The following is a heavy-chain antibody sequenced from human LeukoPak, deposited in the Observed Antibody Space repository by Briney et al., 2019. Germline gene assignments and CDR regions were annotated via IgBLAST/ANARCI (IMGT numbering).Heavy chain of an antibody. V-gene: IGHV3-48*03. CDR3: ARYYDYFREGGGSCYSNCVYDY. Sequence: PGGSLRLSCAASGFTFSSYEMNWVRQAPGKGLEWVSYISSSGSTMYYADSVKGRFTISRDNAKNSLYLQMNSLRAEDTAVYYCARYYDYFREGGGSCYSNCVYDYWGQGTLVTVSS. CDR2: ISSSGSTM. J-gene: IGHJ4*02. D-gene: IGHD2-15*01. CDR1: GFTFSSYE.